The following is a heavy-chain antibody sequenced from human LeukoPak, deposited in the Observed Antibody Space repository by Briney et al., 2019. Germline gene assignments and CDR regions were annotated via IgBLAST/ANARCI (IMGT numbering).Heavy chain of an antibody. CDR1: GFTFDDYA. V-gene: IGHV3-9*01. Sequence: GGSLRLSCAASGFTFDDYAMHWVRQAPGKGLEWVAGISWNSGSIGYADSVKGRFTISRDNAKNSLYLQMNSLRAEDTASYYCANGFSSSSWYYFDYWGQGTLVTVSS. D-gene: IGHD6-13*01. CDR2: ISWNSGSI. J-gene: IGHJ4*02. CDR3: ANGFSSSSWYYFDY.